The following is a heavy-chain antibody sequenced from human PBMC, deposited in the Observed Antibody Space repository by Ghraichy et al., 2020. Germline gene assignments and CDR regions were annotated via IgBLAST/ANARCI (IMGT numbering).Heavy chain of an antibody. D-gene: IGHD6-19*01. J-gene: IGHJ2*01. Sequence: ASVKVSCKASGYTFTSYDINWVRQATGQGLEWMGWMNPNSGNTGYAQKFQGRVTMTRNTSISTAYMELSSLRSEDTAVYYCARGPEQWLVRGHGYFDLWGRGTLVTVSS. V-gene: IGHV1-8*01. CDR2: MNPNSGNT. CDR3: ARGPEQWLVRGHGYFDL. CDR1: GYTFTSYD.